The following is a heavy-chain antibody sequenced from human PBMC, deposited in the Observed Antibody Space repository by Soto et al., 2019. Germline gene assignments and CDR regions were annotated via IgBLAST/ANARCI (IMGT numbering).Heavy chain of an antibody. D-gene: IGHD6-19*01. CDR3: AKDPRSGWYNLGWFDS. V-gene: IGHV3-23*01. Sequence: PGGSLRLSCATSGFPFISYAMSWVRQAPGRGLEWVSTISGSGGNTYYADAVKGRFTITSDSSKNTVYLQMNSLRVDDTATYYCAKDPRSGWYNLGWFDSWGQGTLDTVSS. J-gene: IGHJ5*01. CDR2: ISGSGGNT. CDR1: GFPFISYA.